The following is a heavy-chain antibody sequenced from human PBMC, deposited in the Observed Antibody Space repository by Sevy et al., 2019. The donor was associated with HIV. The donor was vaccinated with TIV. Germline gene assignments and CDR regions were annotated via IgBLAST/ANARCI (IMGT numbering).Heavy chain of an antibody. CDR2: FDPEDGET. D-gene: IGHD3-22*01. CDR3: ATTKDYYDSSGYPFDY. CDR1: GSTLSQLS. V-gene: IGHV1-24*01. Sequence: ASVKVSCKVSGSTLSQLSMHWVRQTPGKGLEWMGSFDPEDGETIYAQKFQGRLTMTEDTFTDTAYMELSSLRSEDTAVYYSATTKDYYDSSGYPFDYWGQGTLVTVSS. J-gene: IGHJ4*02.